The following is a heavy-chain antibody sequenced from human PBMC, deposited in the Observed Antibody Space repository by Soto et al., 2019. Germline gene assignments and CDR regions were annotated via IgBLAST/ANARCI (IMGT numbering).Heavy chain of an antibody. CDR3: ARHGGSSWWLYFDS. CDR2: IYHRGST. Sequence: QLRLQESGPGLVKPSGTLSLTCTVSGGSISISSYYWGWIRQPPGKGLEWIGSIYHRGSTYYNPSLNSRVPISVDTSKNQFSLNLSSVTAADTAVYYCARHGGSSWWLYFDSWGQGTLVTVSS. V-gene: IGHV4-39*01. J-gene: IGHJ4*02. CDR1: GGSISISSYY. D-gene: IGHD6-13*01.